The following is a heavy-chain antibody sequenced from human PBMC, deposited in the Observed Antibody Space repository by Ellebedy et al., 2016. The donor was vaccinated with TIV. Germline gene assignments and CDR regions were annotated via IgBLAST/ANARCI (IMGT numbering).Heavy chain of an antibody. J-gene: IGHJ4*02. V-gene: IGHV3-23*01. CDR3: AKGYGSGWYFFDY. Sequence: GESLKISCAASGFTFSNYAMNWVRLAPGKGLEWVSTIRGGGYGTYYADSVKGRFTISRDNSKNTLYLEMNSLRAGDTALYYCAKGYGSGWYFFDYWGQGALVTVSS. D-gene: IGHD6-19*01. CDR2: IRGGGYGT. CDR1: GFTFSNYA.